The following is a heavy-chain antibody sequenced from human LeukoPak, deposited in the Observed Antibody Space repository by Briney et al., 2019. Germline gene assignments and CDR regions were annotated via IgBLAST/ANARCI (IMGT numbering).Heavy chain of an antibody. J-gene: IGHJ3*02. Sequence: GGSLRLSCVASGFTFSNFAMSWVRQAPGKGLEWVSAISGSLSTIYYADSVKGRFTISRDNSKNTLFLQMNSLRAEDTAIYYCAKGQSGSGTYFDNGALDIWGQGTMVTVSS. V-gene: IGHV3-23*01. CDR3: AKGQSGSGTYFDNGALDI. CDR2: ISGSLSTI. D-gene: IGHD3-10*01. CDR1: GFTFSNFA.